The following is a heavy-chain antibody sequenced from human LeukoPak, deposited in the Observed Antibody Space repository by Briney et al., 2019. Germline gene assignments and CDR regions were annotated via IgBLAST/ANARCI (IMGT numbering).Heavy chain of an antibody. CDR1: GFTFSSYA. CDR2: ISDRGDGT. V-gene: IGHV3-23*01. J-gene: IGHJ4*02. Sequence: GGSLRLSCAASGFTFSSYAMSWVRQAPGKGLEWVSGISDRGDGTYYADSVKGRFTVSRDNSKNTLYLQMNSLRAEDTAVYYCARPLRYSSGWSAHYYFDYWGQGTLVTVSS. D-gene: IGHD6-19*01. CDR3: ARPLRYSSGWSAHYYFDY.